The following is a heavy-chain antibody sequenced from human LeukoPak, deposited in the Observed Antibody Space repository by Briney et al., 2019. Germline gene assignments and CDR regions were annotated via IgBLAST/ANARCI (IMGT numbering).Heavy chain of an antibody. Sequence: GASVKVSCKTSGYTFNDHYIYWVRQAPGQGLEWMGRIEPSSGGTNYAQKFRGRVTLTRDTSIRTAYMDLKRLTSDDTATYYCARSLKAGGDFWGQGTLVTVSS. CDR1: GYTFNDHY. CDR2: IEPSSGGT. V-gene: IGHV1-2*06. J-gene: IGHJ4*02. CDR3: ARSLKAGGDF. D-gene: IGHD1-26*01.